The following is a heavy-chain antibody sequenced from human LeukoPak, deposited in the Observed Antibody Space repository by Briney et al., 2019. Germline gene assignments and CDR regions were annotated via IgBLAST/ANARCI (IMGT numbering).Heavy chain of an antibody. D-gene: IGHD5-18*01. V-gene: IGHV3-48*01. CDR3: AKGWDVDTAIDY. J-gene: IGHJ4*02. CDR1: GFTFSGSA. CDR2: ISSSSSTI. Sequence: PGGSLRLSCAASGFTFSGSAMHWVRQASGKGLEWVSYISSSSSTIYYADSVKGRFTISRDNSKNTLYLQMNSLRVEDTAVYYCAKGWDVDTAIDYWGQGTLVTVSS.